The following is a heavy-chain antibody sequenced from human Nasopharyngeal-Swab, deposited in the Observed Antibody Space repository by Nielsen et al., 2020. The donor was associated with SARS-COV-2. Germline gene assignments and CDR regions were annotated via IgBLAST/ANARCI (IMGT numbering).Heavy chain of an antibody. CDR1: GYTFTSYC. CDR3: ARAPIAAAGTMILWFDP. Sequence: ASVKVSCKASGYTFTSYCISWVRQAPGQGLEWMGWISAYNGNTNYAQKLQGRVTMTTDTSTSTAYMELRSLRSDDTAVYYCARAPIAAAGTMILWFDPWGQGTLVTVSS. D-gene: IGHD6-13*01. J-gene: IGHJ5*02. V-gene: IGHV1-18*01. CDR2: ISAYNGNT.